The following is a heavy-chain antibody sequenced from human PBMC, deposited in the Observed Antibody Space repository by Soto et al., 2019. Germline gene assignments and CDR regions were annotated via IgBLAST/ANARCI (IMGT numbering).Heavy chain of an antibody. CDR3: ARARTDPYGMDV. J-gene: IGHJ6*02. CDR1: GFTFSSYS. V-gene: IGHV3-21*01. Sequence: PGGSLRLSCAASGFTFSSYSMNWVRQAPGKGLEWVSSISSSSSYIYYADSVKGRFTISRDNAKNSLYLQMNSLRAEDTAVYYCARARTDPYGMDVWGQGTTVTVSS. CDR2: ISSSSSYI.